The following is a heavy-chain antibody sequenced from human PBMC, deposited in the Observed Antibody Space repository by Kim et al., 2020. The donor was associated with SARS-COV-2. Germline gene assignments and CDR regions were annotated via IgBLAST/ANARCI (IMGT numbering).Heavy chain of an antibody. CDR2: IKNDGSDT. CDR3: VRGVYYYDTNDFGS. J-gene: IGHJ5*02. V-gene: IGHV3-74*01. CDR1: GFTFSSYW. Sequence: GGSLRLSCAASGFTFSSYWMNWVRQAPGKGLIWVSRIKNDGSDTFYADSVKGRFTISRDNAKNTLYLQMNSLRAEDTAVYYCVRGVYYYDTNDFGSWGQGTLVTVSS. D-gene: IGHD3-22*01.